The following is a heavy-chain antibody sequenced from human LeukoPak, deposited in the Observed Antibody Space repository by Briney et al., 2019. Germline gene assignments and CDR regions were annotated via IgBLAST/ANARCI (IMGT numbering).Heavy chain of an antibody. CDR1: GYTFTGYY. Sequence: ASVKVSCKASGYTFTGYYMHWVRQAPGQGLEWMGWINPNSGGTNYAQKVQGRVTMTRDTSISTAYMELSRLRSDDTAVYYCARVRRSGSYPSYWGQGTLVTVSS. CDR3: ARVRRSGSYPSY. V-gene: IGHV1-2*02. J-gene: IGHJ4*02. CDR2: INPNSGGT. D-gene: IGHD1-26*01.